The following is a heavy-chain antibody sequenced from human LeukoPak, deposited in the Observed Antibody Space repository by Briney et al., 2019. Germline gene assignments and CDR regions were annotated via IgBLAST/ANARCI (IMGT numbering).Heavy chain of an antibody. V-gene: IGHV4-39*01. D-gene: IGHD1-26*01. J-gene: IGHJ3*02. CDR2: IYYSGST. Sequence: SETLSLTCTVSGGSISSSSYYWGWIRQPPGKGLEWIGSIYYSGSTYYNPSLKSRVTISVDTSKNQFSLKLSSVTAADTAVYYCARHSVSYYDAFDIWGQGTMVTVSS. CDR1: GGSISSSSYY. CDR3: ARHSVSYYDAFDI.